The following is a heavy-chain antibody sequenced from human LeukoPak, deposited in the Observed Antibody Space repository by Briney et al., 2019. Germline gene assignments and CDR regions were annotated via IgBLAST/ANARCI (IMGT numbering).Heavy chain of an antibody. V-gene: IGHV1-46*01. J-gene: IGHJ4*02. Sequence: ASVKVSCKASGYTFTGYYMHWVRQAPGQGLEWMGIINPSGGSTSYAQKFQGRVTITADESTSTAYMELSSLRSEDTAVYYCARAPHYGDYATYYFDYWGQGTLFTVSS. CDR1: GYTFTGYY. CDR3: ARAPHYGDYATYYFDY. CDR2: INPSGGST. D-gene: IGHD4-17*01.